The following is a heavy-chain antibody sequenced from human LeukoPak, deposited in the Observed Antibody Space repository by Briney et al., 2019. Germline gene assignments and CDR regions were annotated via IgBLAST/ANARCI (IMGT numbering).Heavy chain of an antibody. CDR1: GFTFSSYG. D-gene: IGHD6-13*01. Sequence: PGGSLRLSCAASGFTFSSYGMHWVRQAPGKGLEWVAVISYDGSNKYYADSVKGRFTISRDNSKNTLYLQMNSLRGEDTAVYYCLYSSSSGDYWGQGALVTVSS. V-gene: IGHV3-30*03. CDR2: ISYDGSNK. J-gene: IGHJ4*02. CDR3: LYSSSSGDY.